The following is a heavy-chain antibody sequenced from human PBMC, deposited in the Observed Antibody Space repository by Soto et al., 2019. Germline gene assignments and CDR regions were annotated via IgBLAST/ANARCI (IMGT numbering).Heavy chain of an antibody. CDR3: ARPRTTTTTKGYDY. J-gene: IGHJ4*02. CDR2: IIPIFGIV. Sequence: QVQLVQSGAEVKKPGSSVKVSCKASGGTFSSYPLSWVRQAPGQGLEWMGQIIPIFGIVTPAQKLQGRVLSTADESTGAGYMELSSIKSKGTAGYYCARPRTTTTTKGYDYLGQGTLVNVSS. CDR1: GGTFSSYP. V-gene: IGHV1-69*01. D-gene: IGHD1-1*01.